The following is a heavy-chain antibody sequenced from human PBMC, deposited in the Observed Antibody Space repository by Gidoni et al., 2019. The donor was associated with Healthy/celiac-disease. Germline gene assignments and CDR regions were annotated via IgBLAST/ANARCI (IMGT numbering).Heavy chain of an antibody. V-gene: IGHV4-34*01. Sequence: QVQLHQWGAGLLKPSEPLSLTCAVSGGSFSVYYWGRIRQPPGKGLEWIGEINHSGSTNYNPSLKSRVTISVDTSKNQFSLKLSSVTAADTAVYYCARMTTVTLNWFDPWGQGTLVTVSS. CDR1: GGSFSVYY. CDR2: INHSGST. CDR3: ARMTTVTLNWFDP. D-gene: IGHD4-17*01. J-gene: IGHJ5*02.